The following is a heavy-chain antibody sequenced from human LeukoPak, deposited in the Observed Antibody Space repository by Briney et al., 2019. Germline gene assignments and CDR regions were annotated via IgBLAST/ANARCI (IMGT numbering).Heavy chain of an antibody. Sequence: PGGSLRLSCAASGFTFSDYYMSWIRQAPGKGLEWVSYISSSGSTIYYADSVKGRFTISRDNAMNSLYLQMNSLRAEDTAVYYCAREMAVPAAMSAFDIWGQGTMVTVSS. V-gene: IGHV3-11*01. CDR2: ISSSGSTI. D-gene: IGHD2-2*01. J-gene: IGHJ3*02. CDR1: GFTFSDYY. CDR3: AREMAVPAAMSAFDI.